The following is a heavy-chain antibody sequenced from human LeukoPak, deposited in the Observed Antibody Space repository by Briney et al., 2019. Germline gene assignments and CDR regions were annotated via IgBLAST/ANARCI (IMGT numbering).Heavy chain of an antibody. CDR3: AKDPGSSGSRYFHR. CDR1: GFTFSSHS. J-gene: IGHJ1*01. D-gene: IGHD6-19*01. V-gene: IGHV3-48*01. CDR2: ISSSSSTI. Sequence: GGSLRLSCAASGFTFSSHSMNWVRQAPGKGLEWVSYISSSSSTIYYADSVKGRFTISRDNSKNTLYLQLNSLRAEDTAFYYCAKDPGSSGSRYFHRWGQGTLVTVSS.